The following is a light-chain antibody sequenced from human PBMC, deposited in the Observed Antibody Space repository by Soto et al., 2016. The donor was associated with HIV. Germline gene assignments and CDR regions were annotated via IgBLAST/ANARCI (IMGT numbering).Light chain of an antibody. V-gene: IGLV3-21*03. J-gene: IGLJ1*01. CDR3: QVWTDNSGV. CDR2: EDR. Sequence: SYELTQPPSVSVAPGKTATITCGGDNIGTFAVQWYQQKPGQAPVLVVYEDRLRPSGIPERISASNSGNTATLTITGVEAGNGADYYCQVWTDNSGVFGPGTQVIVL. CDR1: NIGTFA.